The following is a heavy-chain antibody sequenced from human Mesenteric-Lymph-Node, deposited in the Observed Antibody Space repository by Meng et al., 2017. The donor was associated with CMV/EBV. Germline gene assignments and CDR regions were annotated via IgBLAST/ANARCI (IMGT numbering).Heavy chain of an antibody. CDR2: INWDGGPT. CDR3: AKGFRFLEWSYFDY. V-gene: IGHV3-43*01. D-gene: IGHD3-3*01. Sequence: GESLKISCAASGFIFDDYSMHWVRQAPGKGLEWVAVINWDGGPTYYADSVKGRFTISRDNSKNTLYLQMNSLRAEDTAVYYCAKGFRFLEWSYFDYWGQGTLVTVSS. CDR1: GFIFDDYS. J-gene: IGHJ4*02.